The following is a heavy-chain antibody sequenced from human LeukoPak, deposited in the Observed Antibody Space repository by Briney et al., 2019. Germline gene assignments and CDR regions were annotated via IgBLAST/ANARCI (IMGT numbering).Heavy chain of an antibody. CDR3: ARRRLGWFDP. Sequence: SETLSFTCTVSGGSISSYYWSWIRQPPGKGLEWIGYIYYSGSTNYNPSLKSRVTISVDTSKNQFSLKLSSVTAADTAVYYCARRRLGWFDPWGQGTLVTVSS. CDR1: GGSISSYY. CDR2: IYYSGST. J-gene: IGHJ5*02. V-gene: IGHV4-59*01. D-gene: IGHD7-27*01.